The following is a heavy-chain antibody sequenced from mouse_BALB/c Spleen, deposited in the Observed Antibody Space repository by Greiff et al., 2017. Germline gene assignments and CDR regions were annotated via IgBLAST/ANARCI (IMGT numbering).Heavy chain of an antibody. D-gene: IGHD1-1*02. V-gene: IGHV1-69*02. CDR2: IYPSDSYT. CDR1: GYTFTSYW. CDR3: TSSYGYWYFDV. J-gene: IGHJ1*01. Sequence: QVQLKQPGAELVRPGASVKLSCKASGYTFTSYWINWVKQRPGQGLEWIGNIYPSDSYTNYNQKFKDKATLTVDKSSSTAYMQLSSPTSEDSAVYYCTSSYGYWYFDVWGAGTTVTVSS.